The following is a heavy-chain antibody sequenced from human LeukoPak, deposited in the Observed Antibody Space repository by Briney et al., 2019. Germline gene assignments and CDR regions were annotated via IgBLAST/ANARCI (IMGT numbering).Heavy chain of an antibody. CDR2: ISAYNGNT. V-gene: IGHV1-18*01. J-gene: IGHJ3*02. CDR3: ARESDYYGSGSSAFDI. Sequence: GPSVKVSCKASGYTFTSYGISCVRQAPGQGLEWMGWISAYNGNTNYAQKLQGRVTMTTDTSTSTAYMELRSLRSDDTAVYYCARESDYYGSGSSAFDIWGQGTMVTVSS. D-gene: IGHD3-10*01. CDR1: GYTFTSYG.